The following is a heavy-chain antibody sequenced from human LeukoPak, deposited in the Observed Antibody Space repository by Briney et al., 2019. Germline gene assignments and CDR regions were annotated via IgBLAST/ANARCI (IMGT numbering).Heavy chain of an antibody. CDR3: RENGAFSPFGY. Sequence: SETLSLTCAVYGGSFSGYYWGWIRQPPGKGLEWIGEINHSGSTNYNPSLKSRVTISVDTSRNQFSLKLSSVTAADTAVYCSRENGAFSPFGYWGQGILVTVLS. CDR1: GGSFSGYY. CDR2: INHSGST. D-gene: IGHD2-8*01. J-gene: IGHJ4*02. V-gene: IGHV4-34*03.